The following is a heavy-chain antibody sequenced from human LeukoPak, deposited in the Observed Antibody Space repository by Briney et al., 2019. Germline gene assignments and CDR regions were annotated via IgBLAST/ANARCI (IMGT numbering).Heavy chain of an antibody. CDR1: GYTFTSYY. CDR3: VRDRWVTTSGPPFDY. Sequence: ASVKVSCKASGYTFTSYYMHWVRQAPGQGLEWMGIINPSGGSTSYAQKFQGRVTVTRDTSTSTVYMELSSLRSEDTAVYYCVRDRWVTTSGPPFDYWGQGTLVTVSS. V-gene: IGHV1-46*01. D-gene: IGHD4-17*01. J-gene: IGHJ4*02. CDR2: INPSGGST.